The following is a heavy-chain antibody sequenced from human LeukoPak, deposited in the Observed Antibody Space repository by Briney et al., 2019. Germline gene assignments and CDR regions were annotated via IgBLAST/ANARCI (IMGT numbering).Heavy chain of an antibody. CDR2: ISPRNGNI. D-gene: IGHD6-19*01. V-gene: IGHV1-18*01. CDR3: ARGSSGTFWDYFEY. CDR1: GYTFTNYG. J-gene: IGHJ4*02. Sequence: GASVKVSCKASGYTFTNYGLSWVRQAPGQGLXXXXWISPRNGNINYPQKLQGRVTLTTDTSTNTAYMELRSLRSDDTAVYYCARGSSGTFWDYFEYWGQGTLVTVSS.